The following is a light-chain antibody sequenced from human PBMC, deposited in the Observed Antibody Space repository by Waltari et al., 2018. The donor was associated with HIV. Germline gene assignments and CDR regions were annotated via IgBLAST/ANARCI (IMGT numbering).Light chain of an antibody. CDR2: HND. CDR3: GTWNSTVGRFV. J-gene: IGLJ1*01. V-gene: IGLV1-51*01. Sequence: QSLLTPPPSISAAPGQRVTTSCSGDRSTFAESFVSSYQQITGEAPRLLIYHNDQRPSGIPDRFSASKSPTSASLVIAGLRVGDEADYFCGTWNSTVGRFVFGSGTTVSVL. CDR1: RSTFAESF.